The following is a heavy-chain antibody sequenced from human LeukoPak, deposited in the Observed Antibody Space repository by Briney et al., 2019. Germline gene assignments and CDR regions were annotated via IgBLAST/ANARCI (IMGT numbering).Heavy chain of an antibody. J-gene: IGHJ5*02. CDR2: IYPGDSDT. V-gene: IGHV5-51*01. CDR1: GYTFTGYW. Sequence: GESLKISCNGSGYTFTGYWIAWVRQMPGKGLEWMGIIYPGDSDTRYSPSFQGQVTISADKSISTAYLQWSSLKASDTAMYYCARVVADNWFDPWGQGTLVTVSS. CDR3: ARVVADNWFDP. D-gene: IGHD2-15*01.